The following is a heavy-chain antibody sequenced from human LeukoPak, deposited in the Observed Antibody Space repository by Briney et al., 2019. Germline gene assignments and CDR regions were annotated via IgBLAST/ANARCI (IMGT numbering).Heavy chain of an antibody. CDR1: GGSISSYV. Sequence: SETLSLTCTVSGGSISSYVWSWIRQPPGKGLEWIGDVFYIGSTHYNPSLKSRLTMSVDTSSSQLSLKLSSVTAADTAVYFCARLATPLSWFDPWGQGTLVTVSS. V-gene: IGHV4-59*01. J-gene: IGHJ5*02. CDR2: VFYIGST. D-gene: IGHD2-15*01. CDR3: ARLATPLSWFDP.